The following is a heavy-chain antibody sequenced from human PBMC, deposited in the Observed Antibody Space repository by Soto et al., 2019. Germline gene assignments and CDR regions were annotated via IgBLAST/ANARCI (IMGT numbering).Heavy chain of an antibody. Sequence: KPSETLSLTCTVSGGSVSSGSYYWSWIRLPPGKGLEWIGYIYYSWSTNYNPSLKSRVPISGDTSKNQFSLKLNSVTAADTAVYYCAREPRDYYGMDVCGQGTMVTVCS. CDR3: AREPRDYYGMDV. CDR1: GGSVSSGSYY. J-gene: IGHJ6*02. CDR2: IYYSWST. V-gene: IGHV4-61*01.